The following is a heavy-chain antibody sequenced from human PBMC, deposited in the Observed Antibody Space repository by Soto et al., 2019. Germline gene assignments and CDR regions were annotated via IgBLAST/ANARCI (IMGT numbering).Heavy chain of an antibody. CDR1: GGSFSRHA. D-gene: IGHD3-10*01. V-gene: IGHV1-69*01. Sequence: QVQLVQSGAEVKKPGSSVKVSCKASGGSFSRHAFTWVRQAPGQGLEWLGGLIPIFGTPNYAKKFQGRVTIPADESTSTVYMELSSLRSEETAVYFCARAIGGCSFYYGMDVWDQGTTVTVSS. CDR2: LIPIFGTP. J-gene: IGHJ6*02. CDR3: ARAIGGCSFYYGMDV.